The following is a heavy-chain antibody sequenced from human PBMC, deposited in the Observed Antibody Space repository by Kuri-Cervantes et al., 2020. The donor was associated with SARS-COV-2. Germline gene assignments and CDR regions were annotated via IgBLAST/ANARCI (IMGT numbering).Heavy chain of an antibody. V-gene: IGHV3-9*01. CDR3: ARDDYGGNSIDY. CDR1: GLTFDDYA. CDR2: ISWNSGSI. D-gene: IGHD4-23*01. Sequence: SLKISCAASGLTFDDYAMHWVRQAPGKGLEWVSGISWNSGSIGYADSVKGRFTISRDNAKNSLYLQMNSLRAEDTAVYYCARDDYGGNSIDYWGQGTLVTVSS. J-gene: IGHJ4*02.